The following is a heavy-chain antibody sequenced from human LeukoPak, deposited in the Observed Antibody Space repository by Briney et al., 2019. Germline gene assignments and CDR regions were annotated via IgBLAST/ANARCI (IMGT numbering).Heavy chain of an antibody. J-gene: IGHJ4*02. V-gene: IGHV4-61*02. CDR1: GGSISSGSYY. Sequence: SQTLSLTCTVSGGSISSGSYYWSWIRQPAGKGLEWIGRIYTSGSTNYNPSLKSRVTISVDTSKNQFSLKLSSVTAADTAVYYCASVGRGVDYWGQGTLVTVSS. CDR2: IYTSGST. CDR3: ASVGRGVDY. D-gene: IGHD3-10*01.